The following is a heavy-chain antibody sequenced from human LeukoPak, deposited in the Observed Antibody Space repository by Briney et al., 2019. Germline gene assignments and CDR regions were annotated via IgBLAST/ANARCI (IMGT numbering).Heavy chain of an antibody. CDR3: AKDNHGDFDY. CDR1: GFTFRRYA. Sequence: SGGSLRLSCAASGFTFRRYAMSWVRQAPGKGLEWVSAISGSGGSTYYADSVKGRFTISRDNSKNTLYLQMNSLRAEDTAVYYCAKDNHGDFDYWGQGTLVNVSS. CDR2: ISGSGGST. V-gene: IGHV3-23*01. D-gene: IGHD1-14*01. J-gene: IGHJ4*02.